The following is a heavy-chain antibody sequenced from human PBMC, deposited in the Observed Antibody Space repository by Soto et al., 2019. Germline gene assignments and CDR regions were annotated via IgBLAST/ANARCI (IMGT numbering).Heavy chain of an antibody. J-gene: IGHJ2*01. V-gene: IGHV1-69*06. CDR1: GGTFSSYA. Sequence: SVKVSCKASGGTFSSYAISWVRQAPGQGLEWMGGIIPIFGTANYAQKFQGRVTITADKSTSTAYMELSSLRSEDTAVYYCAREAALYYYDSRGYYSPPFQNWYFDLWGRGTLVTVSS. CDR2: IIPIFGTA. D-gene: IGHD3-22*01. CDR3: AREAALYYYDSRGYYSPPFQNWYFDL.